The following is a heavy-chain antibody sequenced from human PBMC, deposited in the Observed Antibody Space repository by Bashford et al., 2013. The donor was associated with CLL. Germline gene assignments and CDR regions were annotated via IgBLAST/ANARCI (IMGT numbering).Heavy chain of an antibody. D-gene: IGHD3-3*01. J-gene: IGHJ3*01. CDR1: GVSISTDDW. CDR3: ARYPPYKSGLHGFDV. V-gene: IGHV4-4*02. CDR2: IHHGGTI. Sequence: SETLSLTCVVSGVSISTDDWWSWVRQSPGKGLEWVGEIHHGGTISYNPSLKSRINISVDKSKNQFSLQLHSVTAADTAEYFCARYPPYKSGLHGFDVWGQGAVVTVSS.